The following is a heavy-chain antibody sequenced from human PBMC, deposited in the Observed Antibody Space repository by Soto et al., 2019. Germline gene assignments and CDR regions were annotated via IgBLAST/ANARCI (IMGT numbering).Heavy chain of an antibody. CDR3: ARPLWRDDYNWGYFDL. J-gene: IGHJ2*01. Sequence: HVQLVESGGGVVQPGRSLRLSCAASGFTFSSYAMHWVRQAPGKGLEWVAVISYDGSNKYYADSVKGRFTISRDNSKNTLYLQMNSLRDEDTAVYYCARPLWRDDYNWGYFDLWGRGTLVTVSS. V-gene: IGHV3-30-3*01. CDR1: GFTFSSYA. CDR2: ISYDGSNK. D-gene: IGHD4-4*01.